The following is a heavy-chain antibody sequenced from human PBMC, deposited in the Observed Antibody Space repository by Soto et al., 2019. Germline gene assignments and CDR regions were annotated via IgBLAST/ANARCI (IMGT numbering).Heavy chain of an antibody. J-gene: IGHJ6*02. V-gene: IGHV3-48*02. D-gene: IGHD6-6*01. CDR3: ARDLEYSSSWYYYYGLDV. CDR1: GFSFSDYS. CDR2: ISRSGSLN. Sequence: LRLSCAASGFSFSDYSMNWVRQAPGKGLEWLSYISRSGSLNYYADSVKGRFTISRDNAKNSLYLEMNSVRDEDTAMYYCARDLEYSSSWYYYYGLDVWGHGTTVTVSS.